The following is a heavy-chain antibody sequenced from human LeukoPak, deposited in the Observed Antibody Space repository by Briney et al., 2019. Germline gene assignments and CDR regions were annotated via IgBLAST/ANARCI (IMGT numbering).Heavy chain of an antibody. D-gene: IGHD6-13*01. CDR3: ARDSSIAADKTLDY. J-gene: IGHJ4*02. CDR2: ISAYNGNT. CDR1: GYTFTSYG. Sequence: PGASVKVSCKASGYTFTSYGISWVRQAPGQGLEWMGWISAYNGNTNYAQKLQGRVTMTTDTSTSTAYMELRSLRSDDTAVYYCARDSSIAADKTLDYWGQGTLDTVSS. V-gene: IGHV1-18*01.